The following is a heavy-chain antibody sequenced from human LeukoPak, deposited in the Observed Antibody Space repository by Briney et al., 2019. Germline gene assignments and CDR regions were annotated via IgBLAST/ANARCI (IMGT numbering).Heavy chain of an antibody. D-gene: IGHD2/OR15-2a*01. J-gene: IGHJ4*02. CDR2: IYPRDSDT. Sequence: GESLKISCKGSGYSFTSYWIGWVRQMPGKGLEWMGIIYPRDSDTTYSPSFQGQVTISADKSITTAYLRWSSLKASDTAMYYCVRHTYSTDRRRYYFDYWGQGTLVTVSS. CDR3: VRHTYSTDRRRYYFDY. CDR1: GYSFTSYW. V-gene: IGHV5-51*01.